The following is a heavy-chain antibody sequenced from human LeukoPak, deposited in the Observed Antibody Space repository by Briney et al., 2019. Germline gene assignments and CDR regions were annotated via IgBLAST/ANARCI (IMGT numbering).Heavy chain of an antibody. CDR1: GFTFSSYV. D-gene: IGHD3-22*01. Sequence: GGSLRLPCAASGFTFSSYVMSWVRQAPGKGLEWVSVISASGGSIYYADSVKGRFAISRDNSKKTLFLQMNSLRVEDTAVYYCASSSGYFSYWGQGTLITVSS. CDR3: ASSSGYFSY. V-gene: IGHV3-23*01. J-gene: IGHJ4*02. CDR2: ISASGGSI.